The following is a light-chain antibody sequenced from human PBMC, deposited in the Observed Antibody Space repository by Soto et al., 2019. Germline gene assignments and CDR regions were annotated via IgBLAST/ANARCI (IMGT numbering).Light chain of an antibody. CDR1: QSVSSY. V-gene: IGKV3-11*01. CDR3: QQRRNGGVFT. Sequence: EIVLTQSPATLSLSPGERATLSCRASQSVSSYLAWYQQKPGQAPRLLIYDASNRATGIPARFSGSGSGTDFPPTITGLGPEFFAVYYFQQRRNGGVFTFAPGTKVEIK. J-gene: IGKJ3*01. CDR2: DAS.